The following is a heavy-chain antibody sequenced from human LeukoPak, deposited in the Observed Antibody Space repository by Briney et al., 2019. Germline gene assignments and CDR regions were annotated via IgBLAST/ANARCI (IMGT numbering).Heavy chain of an antibody. CDR3: ASLSAEYFQH. V-gene: IGHV5-51*01. CDR1: GYSFTSYW. J-gene: IGHJ1*01. Sequence: GESLKISWKGSGYSFTSYWIGWVRQMPGKGLERMGIIYPGDSDTRYSPSVQGQVTISADKSISTAYLQWSSLKASDTAMYYSASLSAEYFQHWGQGTLVTVSS. CDR2: IYPGDSDT.